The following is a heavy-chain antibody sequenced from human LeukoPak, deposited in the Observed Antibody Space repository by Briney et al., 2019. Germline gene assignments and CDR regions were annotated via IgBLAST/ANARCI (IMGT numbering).Heavy chain of an antibody. J-gene: IGHJ4*02. CDR1: GGNFSNYV. CDR3: ARTHYNASGSDFSAPFDY. V-gene: IGHV1-69*13. CDR2: ILPISGIA. D-gene: IGHD3-10*01. Sequence: GASVKVSYKTSGGNFSNYVISWVRQAPGQGLEWMGGILPISGIADSAQRFQGRVTIIADESTTTAYMELSSLRSEDTAVYYCARTHYNASGSDFSAPFDYWGQGTLVTVSS.